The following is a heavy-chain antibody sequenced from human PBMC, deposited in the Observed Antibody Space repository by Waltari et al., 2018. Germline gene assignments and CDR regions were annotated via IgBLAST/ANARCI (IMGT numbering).Heavy chain of an antibody. D-gene: IGHD3-22*01. CDR3: VLDSSGYYFDY. J-gene: IGHJ4*02. CDR2: MNPNSGNT. Sequence: QVQLVQSGAEVKKPGASVKVSCKASGYTFTSYDINWGRQATGQGLEGMGWMNPNSGNTGYAQKFQGRVTIPRNTSISTAYMELSSLRSEDTAVYYCVLDSSGYYFDYWGQGTLVTVSS. V-gene: IGHV1-8*03. CDR1: GYTFTSYD.